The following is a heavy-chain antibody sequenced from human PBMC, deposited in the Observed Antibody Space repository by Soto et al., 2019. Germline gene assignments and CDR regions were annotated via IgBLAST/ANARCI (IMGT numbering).Heavy chain of an antibody. CDR1: GGSFSSDH. J-gene: IGHJ6*02. V-gene: IGHV4-59*01. CDR3: ARDRPWDCSSSNYCYYYGQDV. D-gene: IGHD2-2*01. Sequence: QVRLQESGPGLVKPSETLSLTCNVSGGSFSSDHWGWIRQPPGKGLEWIGKINNSGITNYNPSLKSRATISVDTSKNQFSLKLTSVTAADTAVYYCARDRPWDCSSSNYCYYYGQDVWGQGTTVIVSS. CDR2: INNSGIT.